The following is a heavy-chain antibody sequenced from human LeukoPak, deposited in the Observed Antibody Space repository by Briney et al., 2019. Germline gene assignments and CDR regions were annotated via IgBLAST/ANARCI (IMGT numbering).Heavy chain of an antibody. D-gene: IGHD1-14*01. Sequence: GGSLRLSCAASGLTFSDYYMSWIRQAPGKGLEWVSYISSSGSAIYYADSVQGRLTISRDNAKNSLYLQVNSLRAKDTAVYYCARERNSYFDYWGQGTLVTVSS. V-gene: IGHV3-11*01. CDR2: ISSSGSAI. J-gene: IGHJ4*02. CDR1: GLTFSDYY. CDR3: ARERNSYFDY.